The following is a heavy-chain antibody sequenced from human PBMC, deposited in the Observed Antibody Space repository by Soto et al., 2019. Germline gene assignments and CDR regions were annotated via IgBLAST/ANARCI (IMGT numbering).Heavy chain of an antibody. V-gene: IGHV1-18*01. D-gene: IGHD3-10*01. CDR2: ISAYNGNT. CDR1: GYTFTSYD. J-gene: IGHJ4*02. CDR3: ARAEGYYYGSGSYYYFDY. Sequence: GASVKVSCKASGYTFTSYDISWVRQAPGQGLEWMGWISAYNGNTNYAQKLQGRVTMTTDTSTSTAYMELRSLRSDDTAVYYCARAEGYYYGSGSYYYFDYWGQGTLVTVSS.